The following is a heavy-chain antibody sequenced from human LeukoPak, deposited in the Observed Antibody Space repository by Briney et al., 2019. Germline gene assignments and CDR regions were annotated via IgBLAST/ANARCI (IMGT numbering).Heavy chain of an antibody. CDR3: AKDRIVVVPAIFDY. V-gene: IGHV3-23*01. CDR2: ISGSGGST. Sequence: GGSLRLLCAACGFIFSSYAMSWVRKSRGEGLVWLSAISGSGGSTYYADSVKGRFTISRDNSKNTLYLQMNSLRAEDTAVYYCAKDRIVVVPAIFDYWGQGTLVTVSS. CDR1: GFIFSSYA. D-gene: IGHD2-2*01. J-gene: IGHJ4*02.